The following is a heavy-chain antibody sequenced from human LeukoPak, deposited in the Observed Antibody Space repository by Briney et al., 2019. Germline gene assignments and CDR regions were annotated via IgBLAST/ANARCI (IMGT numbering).Heavy chain of an antibody. CDR2: IKPDGSEK. J-gene: IGHJ4*02. D-gene: IGHD5-12*01. CDR3: AREIWWRFDH. CDR1: GFTFSRDY. Sequence: GGSLRLSCSASGFTFSRDYMSWVRQAPGKGLECVAKIKPDGSEKFYMEPVRGRFTISRDNSKNSLYLHLNSLRDEDTAVYYCAREIWWRFDHWGQGRLVTVSS. V-gene: IGHV3-7*01.